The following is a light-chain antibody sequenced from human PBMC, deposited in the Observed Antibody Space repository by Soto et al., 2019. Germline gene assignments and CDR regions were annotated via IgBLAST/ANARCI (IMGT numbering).Light chain of an antibody. Sequence: EIVLTQSRGTLSLSPGARAAISCLVSQSVSSYLAWYQQKPGQAPRLLIYDASNRATGIPARFSVSGSGTDFTLTISSLEPEDFAVYYCQQRSNWPPWTFGQGTKVDIK. J-gene: IGKJ1*01. V-gene: IGKV3-11*01. CDR1: QSVSSY. CDR3: QQRSNWPPWT. CDR2: DAS.